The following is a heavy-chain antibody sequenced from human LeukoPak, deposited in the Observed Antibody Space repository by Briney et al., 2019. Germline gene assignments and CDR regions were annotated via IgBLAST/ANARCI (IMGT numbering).Heavy chain of an antibody. CDR3: AELGITMIGGV. Sequence: GGSLRLSCAASGFTFDDYAMHWVRQAPGKGLEWVSGISWNSGRIGYADSVKGRFTISRDNAKNSLYLQMNSLRAEDTAVYYCAELGITMIGGVWGKGTTVTISS. V-gene: IGHV3-9*01. CDR1: GFTFDDYA. J-gene: IGHJ6*04. D-gene: IGHD3-10*02. CDR2: ISWNSGRI.